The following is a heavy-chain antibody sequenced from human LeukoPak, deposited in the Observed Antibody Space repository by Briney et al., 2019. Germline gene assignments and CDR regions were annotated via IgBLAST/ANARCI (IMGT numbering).Heavy chain of an antibody. J-gene: IGHJ6*03. CDR2: INPRDSDT. Sequence: GESLKISCEGSGYDFVTYWIAWVRQMPGKGLEWMAMINPRDSDTRYSPSFQGQVTISVDKSVSTTFLQWNSLRASDTAMYYCARRGYSYGSYYYCYMDVWGKGTTVTVSS. D-gene: IGHD5-18*01. V-gene: IGHV5-51*01. CDR1: GYDFVTYW. CDR3: ARRGYSYGSYYYCYMDV.